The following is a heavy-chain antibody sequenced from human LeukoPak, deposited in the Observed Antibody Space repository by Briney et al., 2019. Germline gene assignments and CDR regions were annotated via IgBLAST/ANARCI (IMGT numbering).Heavy chain of an antibody. D-gene: IGHD3-22*01. CDR2: IYTSGGT. CDR3: ARAHWYYYDSSGYYPFDY. V-gene: IGHV4-61*02. CDR1: GGSISSRRYF. Sequence: SETLSLTCTVSGGSISSRRYFWSWIRQPAGKGLEWIGRIYTSGGTNYNPSLKSRVTISVDTSKNQFSLKLSSVTAADTAVYYCARAHWYYYDSSGYYPFDYWGQGTLVTVSS. J-gene: IGHJ4*02.